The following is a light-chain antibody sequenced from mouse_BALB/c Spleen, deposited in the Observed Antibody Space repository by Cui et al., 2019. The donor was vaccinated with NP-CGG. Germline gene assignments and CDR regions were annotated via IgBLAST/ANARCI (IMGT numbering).Light chain of an antibody. J-gene: IGKJ5*01. CDR1: SSVSSSY. CDR2: SIS. CDR3: QQWSSNPPIT. V-gene: IGKV4-79*01. Sequence: QIVLTQSPAIMSASPGERVTMTCSASSSVSSSYLYWYQQKSGSSPKLWIYSISNLASGVPARFSGSGSGTSYFLTINSMEAEGAATYYCQQWSSNPPITFGAGTKLELK.